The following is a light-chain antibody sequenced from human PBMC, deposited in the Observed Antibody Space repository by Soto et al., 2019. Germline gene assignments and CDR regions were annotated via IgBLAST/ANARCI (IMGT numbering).Light chain of an antibody. Sequence: DIQMTQSASTLSGSVGDRVTITCRASQTISSWLAWYQQKPGKAPKLLIYKASTLKSGVPSRFSGRRSGTKFTLTIAGLQPEDFATYYCQQYESYSPLTFGGGTKVDIK. V-gene: IGKV1-5*03. CDR3: QQYESYSPLT. J-gene: IGKJ4*01. CDR2: KAS. CDR1: QTISSW.